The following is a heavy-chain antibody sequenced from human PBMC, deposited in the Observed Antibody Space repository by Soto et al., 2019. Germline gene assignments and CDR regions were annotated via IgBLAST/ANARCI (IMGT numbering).Heavy chain of an antibody. J-gene: IGHJ5*02. CDR2: IFYTGST. V-gene: IGHV4-31*03. CDR1: GGSISSGGYF. CDR3: ARDGGDYSNYRWFDP. Sequence: SETLSLTCTVSGGSISSGGYFWTWIRQHPGKGLEWIGYIFYTGSTSYNPSLKSRATISEDTSKNQFSLRLTSVTAADTAVYYCARDGGDYSNYRWFDPWGQGTLVTVSS. D-gene: IGHD4-4*01.